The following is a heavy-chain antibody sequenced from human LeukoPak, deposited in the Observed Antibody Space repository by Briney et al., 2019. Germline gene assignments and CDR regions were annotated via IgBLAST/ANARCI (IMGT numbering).Heavy chain of an antibody. CDR2: IHYTGST. J-gene: IGHJ5*02. Sequence: SETLSLTCTVSGGSINSYYWSWIRQPPGKGLECIGDIHYTGSTNYNPSLKSRVTISVDTSKNQFSLKLSSVTAADTAIYYCARGGYYGSGNDFRFDPWGQGTLVTVSS. CDR3: ARGGYYGSGNDFRFDP. V-gene: IGHV4-59*01. CDR1: GGSINSYY. D-gene: IGHD3-10*01.